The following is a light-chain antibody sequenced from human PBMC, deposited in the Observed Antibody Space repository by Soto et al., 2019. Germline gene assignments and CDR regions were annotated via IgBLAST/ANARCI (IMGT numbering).Light chain of an antibody. CDR2: LAS. Sequence: DIVMTQSPLSLPVTPGEPASISCRSSQSLMTGSGHGYLDWYLQKPGQSPQLLIFLASNRDSGVPDRFSGSVSGAYFTLKISRVETEHVGVYYFMQALQIPYTFGQGTKLDIK. J-gene: IGKJ2*01. V-gene: IGKV2-28*01. CDR1: QSLMTGSGHGY. CDR3: MQALQIPYT.